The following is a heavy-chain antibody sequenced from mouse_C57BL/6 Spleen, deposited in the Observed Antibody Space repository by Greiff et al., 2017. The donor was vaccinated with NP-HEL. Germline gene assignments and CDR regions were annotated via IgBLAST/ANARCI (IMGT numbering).Heavy chain of an antibody. CDR2: IYPGDGDT. Sequence: QVQLKQSGPELVKPGASVKISCKASGYAFSSSWMNWVKQRPGKGLEWIGRIYPGDGDTNYNGKFKGKATLTADKSSSTAYMQLKSLTSEDSAVYYCARGKLPFAYWGQGTLVTVSA. CDR1: GYAFSSSW. J-gene: IGHJ3*01. D-gene: IGHD2-12*01. CDR3: ARGKLPFAY. V-gene: IGHV1-82*01.